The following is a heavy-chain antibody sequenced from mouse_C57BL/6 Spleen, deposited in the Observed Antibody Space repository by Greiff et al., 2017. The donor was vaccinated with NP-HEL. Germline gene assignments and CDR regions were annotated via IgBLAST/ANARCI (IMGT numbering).Heavy chain of an antibody. D-gene: IGHD1-1*01. V-gene: IGHV1-69*01. CDR1: GYTFTSYW. Sequence: QVQLQQPGAELVMPGASVKLSCKASGYTFTSYWMHWVKQRPGQGLEWIGVIDPSDSYTNYNQKFKGKATLTVDTSSSTAYMQLSSLTSEDSAVYYCARWGGSSYFWYFDVWGTGTTVTVSS. CDR3: ARWGGSSYFWYFDV. J-gene: IGHJ1*03. CDR2: IDPSDSYT.